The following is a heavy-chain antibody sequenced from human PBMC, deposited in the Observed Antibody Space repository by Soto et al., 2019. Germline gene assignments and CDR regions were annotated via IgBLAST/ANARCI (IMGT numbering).Heavy chain of an antibody. CDR2: ISGSGGST. CDR3: AKSHCSSTSCYRSYYGMDV. Sequence: GGSLRLSCAASGFTFSSYAMSWVRQAPGKGLEWVSAISGSGGSTYYADSVKGRFTISRDNSKNTLYLQMNSLRAEDTAVYYCAKSHCSSTSCYRSYYGMDVWGQGTTVTVSS. V-gene: IGHV3-23*01. J-gene: IGHJ6*02. D-gene: IGHD2-2*02. CDR1: GFTFSSYA.